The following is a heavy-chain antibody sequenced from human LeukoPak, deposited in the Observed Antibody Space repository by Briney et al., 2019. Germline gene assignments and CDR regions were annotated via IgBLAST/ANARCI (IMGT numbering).Heavy chain of an antibody. D-gene: IGHD2-2*02. CDR3: ARVPAAIDKGIFDY. CDR2: IYTSGST. V-gene: IGHV4-4*07. Sequence: SETLSLTCTVSGGSISSYYWSWIRQPAGKGLEWIGRIYTSGSTNYNPSLKSRVTMSVDTSKNQFSLKLSSVTAADTAVYYCARVPAAIDKGIFDYWGQGTLVTVSS. J-gene: IGHJ4*02. CDR1: GGSISSYY.